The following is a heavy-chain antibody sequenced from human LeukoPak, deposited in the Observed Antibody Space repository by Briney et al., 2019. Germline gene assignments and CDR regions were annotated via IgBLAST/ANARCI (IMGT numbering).Heavy chain of an antibody. J-gene: IGHJ3*01. Sequence: GGSLRLSCAASGFTFGSYGMSWVRQAPGKGLEWVSSISGSGGSTYYADSVKGRFTISRDNSKNTLYLQMNSLRADDTAVYYCAMKAVPRPRLHDAFDFWGQGTVVSVSS. CDR3: AMKAVPRPRLHDAFDF. CDR2: ISGSGGST. V-gene: IGHV3-23*01. CDR1: GFTFGSYG. D-gene: IGHD5-24*01.